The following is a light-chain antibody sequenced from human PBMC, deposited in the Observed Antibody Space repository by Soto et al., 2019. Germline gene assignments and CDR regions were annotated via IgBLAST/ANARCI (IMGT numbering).Light chain of an antibody. CDR1: SSDFGSYNL. V-gene: IGLV2-23*01. CDR3: CSYAGTVL. Sequence: QSALTQPASVSGSPGQSITISCTGTSSDFGSYNLVSWYQQYPGEAPKLMIYEGSERPSGVSDSFSGSKSGNTASLTISGLQAEDEADYYCCSYAGTVLFGGGTKLTVL. CDR2: EGS. J-gene: IGLJ2*01.